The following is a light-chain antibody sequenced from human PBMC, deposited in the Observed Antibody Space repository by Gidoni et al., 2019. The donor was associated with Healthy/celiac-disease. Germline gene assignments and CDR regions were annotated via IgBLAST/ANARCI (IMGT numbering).Light chain of an antibody. CDR1: SSNIGAGYD. Sequence: QSVLTQPPSVSGAPGQRVPISCTGSSSNIGAGYDVHWYQQLPGPAPKLLIYGNSNRPSGVPDRFSGSKSGTSASLAITGLQAEDEADYYCQSYDSSLSGSGVFGGGTKLTVL. CDR2: GNS. V-gene: IGLV1-40*01. J-gene: IGLJ2*01. CDR3: QSYDSSLSGSGV.